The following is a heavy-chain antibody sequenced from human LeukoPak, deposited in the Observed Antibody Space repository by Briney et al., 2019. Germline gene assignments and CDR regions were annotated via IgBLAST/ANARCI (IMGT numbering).Heavy chain of an antibody. CDR1: GFTFSTYG. V-gene: IGHV3-33*01. CDR3: ARDTAQRAFDI. Sequence: SGRSLRLSCAASGFTFSTYGMHWVRQSPGKGLEWVAVIWYDGSKTHYRDSVKGRFTISRDNSKNTLYLEMKSLRAEDTAVYYCARDTAQRAFDIWGQGTMVTVSS. CDR2: IWYDGSKT. D-gene: IGHD6-25*01. J-gene: IGHJ3*02.